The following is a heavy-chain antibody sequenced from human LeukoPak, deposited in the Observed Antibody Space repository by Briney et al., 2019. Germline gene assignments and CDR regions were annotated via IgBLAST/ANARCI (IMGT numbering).Heavy chain of an antibody. D-gene: IGHD3-16*01. CDR2: IFYSGST. Sequence: PSETLSLTCAVSGYSITEGFSWGWIRQPPGQGLEGIASIFYSGSTYSKSTLQSRLTISRDTSKNDFSLRLPSVTATDTAVYYCARVGAIPGIDPWGQGTPVTVSS. CDR3: ARVGAIPGIDP. CDR1: GYSITEGFS. V-gene: IGHV4-38-2*01. J-gene: IGHJ5*02.